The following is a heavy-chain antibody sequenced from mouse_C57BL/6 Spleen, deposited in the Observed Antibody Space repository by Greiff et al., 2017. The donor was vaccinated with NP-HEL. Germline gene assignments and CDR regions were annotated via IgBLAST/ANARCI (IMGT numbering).Heavy chain of an antibody. CDR3: ARSHYYGSSYGYAMDY. V-gene: IGHV1-50*01. Sequence: QVQLQQPGAELVKPGASVKLSCKASGYTFTSYWMQWVKQRPGQGLEWIGEIDPSDSYTNYNQKFKGKATLTVDTSSSTAYMQLSSLTSEDSAVYYCARSHYYGSSYGYAMDYWGQGTSVTVSS. D-gene: IGHD1-1*01. CDR2: IDPSDSYT. CDR1: GYTFTSYW. J-gene: IGHJ4*01.